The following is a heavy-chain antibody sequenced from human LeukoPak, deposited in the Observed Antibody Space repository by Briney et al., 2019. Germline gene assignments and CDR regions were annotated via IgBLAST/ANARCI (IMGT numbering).Heavy chain of an antibody. CDR1: GGSISSSSYY. D-gene: IGHD5-18*01. J-gene: IGHJ4*02. Sequence: SETLSLTCTVSGGSISSSSYYWGWIRQPPGKVLEWIGSIYYSGSTYYNPSLKSRVTISVDTSKNQFSLKLSSATAADTAVYSCARGRRRGYSYGLDYWGQGTLVTVSS. V-gene: IGHV4-39*01. CDR3: ARGRRRGYSYGLDY. CDR2: IYYSGST.